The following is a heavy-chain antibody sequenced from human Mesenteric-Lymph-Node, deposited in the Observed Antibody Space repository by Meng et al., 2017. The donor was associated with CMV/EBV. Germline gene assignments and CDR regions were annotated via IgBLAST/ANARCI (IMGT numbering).Heavy chain of an antibody. J-gene: IGHJ4*02. CDR3: AKGHPNWPQITWDY. CDR2: ISGSSS. V-gene: IGHV3-23*01. Sequence: GGSLRLSCAASGFTFTNYAMSWVRQAPGKGLEWVSAISGSSSYYADSVKGRFTISGDNSKNTLYLQMNSLRPEDTAVYYCAKGHPNWPQITWDYWGQGTLVTVSS. CDR1: GFTFTNYA. D-gene: IGHD3-16*01.